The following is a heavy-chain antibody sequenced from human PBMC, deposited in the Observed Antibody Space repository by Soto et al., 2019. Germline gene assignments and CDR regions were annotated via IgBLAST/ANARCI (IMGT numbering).Heavy chain of an antibody. CDR3: AREDYGDLSTRYFDL. CDR2: ISNDGSNK. Sequence: PGGSLRLSCAASGFTFSSYAMHWVRQAPGKGLEWVSDISNDGSNKYYADSVKGRFTISRDNAKNSLYLQMNSLRAEDTAVYYCAREDYGDLSTRYFDLWGRGTLVTVSS. V-gene: IGHV3-30-3*01. J-gene: IGHJ2*01. D-gene: IGHD4-17*01. CDR1: GFTFSSYA.